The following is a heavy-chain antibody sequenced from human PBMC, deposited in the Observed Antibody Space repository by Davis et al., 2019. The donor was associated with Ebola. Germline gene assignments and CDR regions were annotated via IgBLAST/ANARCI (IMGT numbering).Heavy chain of an antibody. Sequence: GESLKISCAASGFTFSTYTMTWVRQAPGKGLEWVAVISNDGRKKHYADFVKGRFAISRDNSKNTLYLQMNSLRLEDRAVYYCAKDLSWIQLGDDIGYYYYGMDVWGKGTTVTVSS. CDR1: GFTFSTYT. V-gene: IGHV3-30*18. CDR2: ISNDGRKK. CDR3: AKDLSWIQLGDDIGYYYYGMDV. D-gene: IGHD5-12*01. J-gene: IGHJ6*04.